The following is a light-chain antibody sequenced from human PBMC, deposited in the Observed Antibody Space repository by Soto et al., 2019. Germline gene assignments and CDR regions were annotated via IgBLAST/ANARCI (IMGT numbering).Light chain of an antibody. CDR3: QSYDSSLSGGL. CDR1: SSNIGSNT. CDR2: SNN. Sequence: QSVLTQPPSASGTPGQSVTISCSGSSSNIGSNTVNWYQQLPGTAPKLLIYSNNQRPSGVPDRVSGSRSGTSASLAISGLQSEDEADYYCQSYDSSLSGGLFGGGTKLTVL. J-gene: IGLJ3*02. V-gene: IGLV1-44*01.